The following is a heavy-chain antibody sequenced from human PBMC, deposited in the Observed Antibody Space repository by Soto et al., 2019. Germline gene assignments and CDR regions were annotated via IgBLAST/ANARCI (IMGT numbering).Heavy chain of an antibody. J-gene: IGHJ4*02. CDR2: IGPGSGAT. Sequence: ASVKVSCKASGYTFTGHYIHWVRQAPEQGPEWMGEIGPGSGATRYAQRFQGRVTMTRDMSITTVYMELNNLSPDDTAVYYCGRGRSGQIVVFYWGQGTXVTVSS. CDR1: GYTFTGHY. CDR3: GRGRSGQIVVFY. D-gene: IGHD1-26*01. V-gene: IGHV1-2*02.